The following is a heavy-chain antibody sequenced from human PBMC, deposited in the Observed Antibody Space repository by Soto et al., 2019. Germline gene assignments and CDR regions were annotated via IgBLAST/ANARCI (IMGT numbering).Heavy chain of an antibody. V-gene: IGHV3-7*03. Sequence: PGGSLRLSCAASGFIFSNYWMIWVRQAPGKGLEWVANIKQDGSDKYYVDSVKGRFTISRDNAKNSLYLQMSSLRAEDTAVYYCASGRGIQLWLPGFDYWGQGTLVTVSS. CDR2: IKQDGSDK. CDR1: GFIFSNYW. CDR3: ASGRGIQLWLPGFDY. D-gene: IGHD5-18*01. J-gene: IGHJ4*02.